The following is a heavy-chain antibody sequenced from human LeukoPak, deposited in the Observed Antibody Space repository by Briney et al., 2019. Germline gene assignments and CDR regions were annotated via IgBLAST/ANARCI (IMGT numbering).Heavy chain of an antibody. D-gene: IGHD6-19*01. CDR3: TRVLYSSGWYGDHY. V-gene: IGHV3-53*01. Sequence: PGGSLRLSCAASGFTVSSNYMSWVRQAPGKGLEWVSVIYSGGSTYYADSVKGRFTISRDNAKNSLYLQMSSLRAEDTAVYYCTRVLYSSGWYGDHYWGQGTLVTVSS. CDR1: GFTVSSNY. CDR2: IYSGGST. J-gene: IGHJ4*02.